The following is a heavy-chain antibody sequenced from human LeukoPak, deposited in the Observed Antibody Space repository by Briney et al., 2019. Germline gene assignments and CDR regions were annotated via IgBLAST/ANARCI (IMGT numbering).Heavy chain of an antibody. CDR2: ISTSSSYK. V-gene: IGHV3-21*01. D-gene: IGHD6-19*01. CDR1: GFTFSSYN. J-gene: IGHJ2*01. CDR3: ARDFRQVLGGYIAVAGTSVWYFDL. Sequence: GRSPRLSCAASGFTFSSYNMNWVRQAPGKGREGVSSISTSSSYKYYADSVKGRFTISRDNAKNSLYLQMNSLRAEDTAVYYCARDFRQVLGGYIAVAGTSVWYFDLWGRGTLVTVSS.